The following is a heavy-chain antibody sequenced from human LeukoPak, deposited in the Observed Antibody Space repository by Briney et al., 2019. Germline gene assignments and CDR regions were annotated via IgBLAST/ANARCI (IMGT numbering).Heavy chain of an antibody. D-gene: IGHD1-26*01. CDR3: ARSTLGSSGRYYYYMDV. V-gene: IGHV4-34*01. J-gene: IGHJ6*03. Sequence: SETLSLTCAVYGGSFSGYYWGWIRQPPGKGLEWIGSIYYSGSTYYNPSLKSRVTISVDTSKNQFSLKLSSVTAADTAVYYCARSTLGSSGRYYYYMDVWGKGTTVTVSS. CDR2: IYYSGST. CDR1: GGSFSGYY.